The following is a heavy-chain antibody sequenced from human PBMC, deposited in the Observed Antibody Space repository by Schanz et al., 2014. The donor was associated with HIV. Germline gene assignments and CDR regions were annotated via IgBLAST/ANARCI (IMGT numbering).Heavy chain of an antibody. CDR1: GGTFSSFA. D-gene: IGHD2-2*01. CDR3: ARTVVPAKREYAMDV. Sequence: QVQLVQSGAEVKKPGSSVKVSCKTSGGTFSSFAINWVRQAPGQGLEWIGGIIPVFSTSNYAQKFQGRVTVTADESTSTVYMELHSLRSEDTAVYYCARTVVPAKREYAMDVWGQGTTVSVSS. J-gene: IGHJ6*02. CDR2: IIPVFSTS. V-gene: IGHV1-69*01.